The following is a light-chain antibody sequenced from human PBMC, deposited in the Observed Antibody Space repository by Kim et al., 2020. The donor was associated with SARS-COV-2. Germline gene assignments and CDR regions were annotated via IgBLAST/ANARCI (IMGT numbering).Light chain of an antibody. Sequence: DIQMTQSPSSLSASVGDRVIITCQASQDIGTYLNWYQQKPGTAPNILFYDASKLETGVPSRFSGSGSGTDFTFTISSLQPEDIATYYCQHFYDFPRTFGQGTKVDIK. CDR3: QHFYDFPRT. V-gene: IGKV1-33*01. J-gene: IGKJ1*01. CDR2: DAS. CDR1: QDIGTY.